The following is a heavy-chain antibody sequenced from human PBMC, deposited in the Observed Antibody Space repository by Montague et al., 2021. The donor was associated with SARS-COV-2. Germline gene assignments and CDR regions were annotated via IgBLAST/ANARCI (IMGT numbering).Heavy chain of an antibody. CDR1: GLTFPDYA. J-gene: IGHJ4*02. CDR2: INWNGNSR. CDR3: AAATYGSIAY. D-gene: IGHD3-10*01. V-gene: IGHV3-9*01. Sequence: SLRLSCPASGLTFPDYAMHWVRQAPGKGLEWVSGINWNGNSRGYADSVKGRFTISRDNAANSLFLQMSSLRPEDTALYYCAAATYGSIAYWGQGNLVTVSS.